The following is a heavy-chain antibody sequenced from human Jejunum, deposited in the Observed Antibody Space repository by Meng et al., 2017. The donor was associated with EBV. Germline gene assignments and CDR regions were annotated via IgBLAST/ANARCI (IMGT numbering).Heavy chain of an antibody. D-gene: IGHD4-17*01. CDR2: ITGTGSST. J-gene: IGHJ4*02. V-gene: IGHV3-23*04. Sequence: EVQLVEXXXGXVXXGGXLSLSCAASGITFSSYGLIWARQAPGKGLEWVSGITGTGSSTVYADSVKGRFTISRDNSKNTLYLQMDSLRVEDTAVYYCAKDPNGDYLGAFDSWGPGTLVTVSS. CDR3: AKDPNGDYLGAFDS. CDR1: GITFSSYG.